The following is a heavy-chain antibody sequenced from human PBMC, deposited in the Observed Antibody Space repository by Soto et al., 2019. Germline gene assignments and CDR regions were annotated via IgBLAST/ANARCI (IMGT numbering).Heavy chain of an antibody. CDR1: GGSINSYY. Sequence: PSETLSLTCTVSGGSINSYYWSWLRQPPGKGLEWIGYIYYSGSTTYNPSLKSRVTISVDTSKNQFSLKLSSVTAADTAVYYCARRYGGNFDYWGQGTLVTVSS. D-gene: IGHD3-16*01. CDR2: IYYSGST. J-gene: IGHJ4*02. CDR3: ARRYGGNFDY. V-gene: IGHV4-59*01.